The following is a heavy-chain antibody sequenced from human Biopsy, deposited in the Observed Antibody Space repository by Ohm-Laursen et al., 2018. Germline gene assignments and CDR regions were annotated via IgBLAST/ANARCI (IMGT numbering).Heavy chain of an antibody. CDR3: ARATNSTGWPYYYFYGMDV. Sequence: SETLSLTCTVSGGSISSDYWSWIRQTAGKGLGWIGYIYYSGSTNYNPSLKSRVTISVDTSKNQFSLRLNSVTAADTAVYYCARATNSTGWPYYYFYGMDVWGQGTTVTVSS. V-gene: IGHV4-59*01. J-gene: IGHJ6*02. CDR2: IYYSGST. D-gene: IGHD2/OR15-2a*01. CDR1: GGSISSDY.